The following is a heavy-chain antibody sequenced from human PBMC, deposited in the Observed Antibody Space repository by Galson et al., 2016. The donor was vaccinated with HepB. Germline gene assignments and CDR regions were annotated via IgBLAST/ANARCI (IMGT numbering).Heavy chain of an antibody. D-gene: IGHD3-10*01. V-gene: IGHV3-23*03. CDR2: IYTGGST. CDR3: ARDNFYGSGTYPPYYYYMDV. J-gene: IGHJ6*03. Sequence: SLRLSCAASGFTFSSYAMSWVRQAPGKGLEWVSVIYTGGSTYYGDSVKGRFTISRDNSKNTLYLQMNSLRAEDTAVYYCARDNFYGSGTYPPYYYYMDVWGKGTTVTVSS. CDR1: GFTFSSYA.